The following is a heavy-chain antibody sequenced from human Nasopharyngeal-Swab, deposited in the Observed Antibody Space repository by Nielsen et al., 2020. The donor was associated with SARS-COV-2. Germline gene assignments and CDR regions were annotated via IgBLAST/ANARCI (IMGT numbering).Heavy chain of an antibody. J-gene: IGHJ4*02. V-gene: IGHV5-51*01. CDR2: IYPGDSET. CDR3: GRCRYGYTNTGFDY. D-gene: IGHD5-24*01. Sequence: GESLKISCQVSGDRFTNEWIGWVRQMPGKGLEYMGIIYPGDSETRYSPSFQGQVTISADKSINTVYLQWGSLKASDSAMYYCGRCRYGYTNTGFDYWGQGTLVTVSS. CDR1: GDRFTNEW.